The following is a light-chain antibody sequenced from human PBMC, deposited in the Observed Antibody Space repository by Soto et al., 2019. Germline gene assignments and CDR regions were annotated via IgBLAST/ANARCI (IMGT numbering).Light chain of an antibody. CDR1: SSDVGSYNL. Sequence: QSVLTQPASVSGSPGQSITISCTGTSSDVGSYNLVSWYQQHPGKAPKLMIYEGSKRPSGVSNRFSGSKSGNTASLTISGLQAEDEADYYCCSYAAGSTHVVFGGGTKLTVL. CDR2: EGS. J-gene: IGLJ2*01. V-gene: IGLV2-23*01. CDR3: CSYAAGSTHVV.